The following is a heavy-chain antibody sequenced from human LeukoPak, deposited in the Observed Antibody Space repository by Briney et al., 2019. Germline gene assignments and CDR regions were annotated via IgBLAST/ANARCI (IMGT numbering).Heavy chain of an antibody. J-gene: IGHJ4*02. CDR2: ISYDGSNK. CDR1: GFTFSYYT. D-gene: IGHD3-22*01. CDR3: ARVLNYYDSSGYYFSY. Sequence: GGSLRLSCAASGFTFSYYTMHCVRQAPGKGLEWVAVISYDGSNKYYADSVTGRFTISRDNSKNTLYLQMNSLRAEDTAVYYCARVLNYYDSSGYYFSYWGQGTLVTVSS. V-gene: IGHV3-30-3*01.